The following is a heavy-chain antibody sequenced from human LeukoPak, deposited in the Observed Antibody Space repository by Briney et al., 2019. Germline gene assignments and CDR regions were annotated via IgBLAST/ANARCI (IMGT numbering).Heavy chain of an antibody. CDR1: GGSISSYY. Sequence: SETLSLTCTVSGGSISSYYWSWIRQPAGKGLEWIGRIYTSGSTNYNPSLKSRVTMSVDTSKNQFSLKLSSVTAADTAVYYCVRWALYSSAANKNPGFDYWGQGTLVTVSS. CDR3: VRWALYSSAANKNPGFDY. D-gene: IGHD3-22*01. V-gene: IGHV4-4*07. CDR2: IYTSGST. J-gene: IGHJ4*02.